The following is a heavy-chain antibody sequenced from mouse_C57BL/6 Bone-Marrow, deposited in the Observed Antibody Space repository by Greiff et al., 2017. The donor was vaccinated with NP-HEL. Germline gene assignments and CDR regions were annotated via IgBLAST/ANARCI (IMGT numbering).Heavy chain of an antibody. Sequence: QVQLQQSGAGLVKPGASVKISCTASGYAFSSYWMNWVQQRPGKGLEWIGQIYPGDGGTNYNGNFKGQATLTADKSSSTAYMQLSSLTSEDSAVYFCARWDYYGRPWYFDVWGTGTTVTVSS. V-gene: IGHV1-80*01. D-gene: IGHD1-1*01. CDR2: IYPGDGGT. J-gene: IGHJ1*03. CDR1: GYAFSSYW. CDR3: ARWDYYGRPWYFDV.